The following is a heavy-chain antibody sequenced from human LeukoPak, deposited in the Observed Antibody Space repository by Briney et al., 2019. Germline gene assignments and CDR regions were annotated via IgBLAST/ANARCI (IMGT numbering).Heavy chain of an antibody. CDR3: ARGDGYYGDYFGY. J-gene: IGHJ4*02. V-gene: IGHV3-7*01. D-gene: IGHD4-17*01. CDR1: GFTFSRYW. Sequence: GGSLRLSCAASGFTFSRYWMSWVRQAPGKGLEWVANIKQDGSEKYYVDSVKGRFTISRDNAKNSLYLQMNSLRAEDTAVYYCARGDGYYGDYFGYWGQGTLVTVSS. CDR2: IKQDGSEK.